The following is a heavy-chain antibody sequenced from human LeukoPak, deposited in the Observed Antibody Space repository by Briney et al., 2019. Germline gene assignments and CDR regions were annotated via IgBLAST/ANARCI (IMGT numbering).Heavy chain of an antibody. Sequence: RGSLRLSCTASGLTFSSYAMNWVRQAPGKGLEGVSSISDTGDYTDHADSVKGRFTISRDNSKNTLYLLMNSLRAEDTAAYYCAKWRRSSPIGGMDVWGQGTPVTVSS. CDR2: ISDTGDYT. J-gene: IGHJ6*02. V-gene: IGHV3-23*01. D-gene: IGHD5-24*01. CDR3: AKWRRSSPIGGMDV. CDR1: GLTFSSYA.